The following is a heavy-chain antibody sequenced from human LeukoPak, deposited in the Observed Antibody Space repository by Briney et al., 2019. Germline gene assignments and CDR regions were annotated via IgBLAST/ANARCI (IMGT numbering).Heavy chain of an antibody. CDR1: GGSISSGGYY. D-gene: IGHD2-15*01. CDR2: IYYSGST. V-gene: IGHV4-31*03. CDR3: AREAVAAAEDYSDY. Sequence: SQTLSLTCTVSGGSISSGGYYRSWIRQHPGKGLEWIGYIYYSGSTYYNPSLKSRVTISVDTSKNQFSLKLSSVTAADTAVYYCAREAVAAAEDYSDYWGQGTLVTVSS. J-gene: IGHJ4*02.